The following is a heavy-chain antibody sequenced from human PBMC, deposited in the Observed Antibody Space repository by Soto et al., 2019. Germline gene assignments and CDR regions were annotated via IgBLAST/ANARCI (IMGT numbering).Heavy chain of an antibody. CDR2: INHTGST. D-gene: IGHD6-19*01. V-gene: IGHV4-34*01. J-gene: IGHJ4*02. CDR1: GGSFSGYH. CDR3: AGGLLAASRDY. Sequence: QVQLQQWGAGLLKPSETLSLTCAVYGGSFSGYHWSWIRQPPGKGLEWIGEINHTGSTSYNPSLKSRVTLSVDTSKSQISLKLRSLTAADTAVYYCAGGLLAASRDYWGQGTLVTVSS.